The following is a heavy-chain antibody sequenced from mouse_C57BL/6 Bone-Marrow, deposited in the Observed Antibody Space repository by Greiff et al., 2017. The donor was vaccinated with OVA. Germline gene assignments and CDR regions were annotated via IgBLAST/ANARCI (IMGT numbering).Heavy chain of an antibody. D-gene: IGHD2-1*01. J-gene: IGHJ4*01. Sequence: EVMLVESGEGLVKPGGSLKLSCAASGFTFSSYAMSWVRQTPEKRLEWVAYISIGGDYIYYADTVKGRFTISRYNARNTLYLQMSSLKSEDTAMYYCTRLLDAMDYWGQGTSVTVSS. CDR1: GFTFSSYA. CDR2: ISIGGDYI. V-gene: IGHV5-9-1*02. CDR3: TRLLDAMDY.